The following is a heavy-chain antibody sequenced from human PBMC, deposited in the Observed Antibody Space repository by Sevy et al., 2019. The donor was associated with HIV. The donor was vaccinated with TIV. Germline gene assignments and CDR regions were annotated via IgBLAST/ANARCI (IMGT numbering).Heavy chain of an antibody. CDR1: GYYFTGYY. CDR3: ARSVYGSGTYLNDY. CDR2: INPNGGGT. D-gene: IGHD3-10*01. J-gene: IGHJ4*02. V-gene: IGHV1-2*02. Sequence: ASVKVSCKASGYYFTGYYVHWVRQAPGQGLEWMGWINPNGGGTKIGQKFHGRVTMSRDTSITTAYMELIRLRSNDTGVYYCARSVYGSGTYLNDYWGQGTLVTVSS.